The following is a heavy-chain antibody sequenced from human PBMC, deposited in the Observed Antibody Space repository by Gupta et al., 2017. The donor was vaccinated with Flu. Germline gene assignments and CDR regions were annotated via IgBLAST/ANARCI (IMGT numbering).Heavy chain of an antibody. V-gene: IGHV3-33*01. CDR2: IWHDGSNQ. Sequence: TFSRFGMHWVRQAPGKGLEWVASIWHDGSNQNYVDSVKGRFTISRDNSKNTLYIELNRLRAEDPGVYYCARISGTWRIYYMDVWGSGPTVT. J-gene: IGHJ6*03. CDR1: TFSRFG. CDR3: ARISGTWRIYYMDV. D-gene: IGHD6-13*01.